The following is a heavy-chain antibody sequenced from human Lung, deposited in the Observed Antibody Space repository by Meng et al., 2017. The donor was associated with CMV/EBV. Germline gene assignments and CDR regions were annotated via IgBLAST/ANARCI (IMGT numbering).Heavy chain of an antibody. CDR1: FSFSIDW. J-gene: IGHJ4*02. Sequence: FSFSIDWRGWVRQAPGKGLEWVANIKEDGSEKYYVDSVKGRFTISRDDAKNSLYLQMSSLRVGDTSVYYCARIPVDTTFFIQEFYFDSWGLGTLVTVSS. V-gene: IGHV3-7*01. CDR3: ARIPVDTTFFIQEFYFDS. CDR2: IKEDGSEK. D-gene: IGHD5-18*01.